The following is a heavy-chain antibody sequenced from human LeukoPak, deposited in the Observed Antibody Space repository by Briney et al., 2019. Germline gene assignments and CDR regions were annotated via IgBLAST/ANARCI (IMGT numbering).Heavy chain of an antibody. CDR1: GGSVSSFF. V-gene: IGHV4-4*07. D-gene: IGHD2-15*01. Sequence: TSETLSLTCSVSGGSVSSFFWSWIRQPAGKGLEWLGRMYASGSANYNPSLKSRISMSVDTSKSQFSLNLTSVTAADTAVYYCARDIVAASSDGFDVWGQGTTVTVSS. J-gene: IGHJ3*01. CDR3: ARDIVAASSDGFDV. CDR2: MYASGSA.